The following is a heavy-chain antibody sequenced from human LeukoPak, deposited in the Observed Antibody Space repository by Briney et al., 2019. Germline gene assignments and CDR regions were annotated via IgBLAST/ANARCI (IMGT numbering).Heavy chain of an antibody. D-gene: IGHD3-3*01. CDR3: ARNHPHDFYYMDV. V-gene: IGHV4-4*07. J-gene: IGHJ6*03. CDR2: IYTSGST. CDR1: GGSISSYY. Sequence: SETLSLTCTVSGGSISSYYWSWIRQPAGKGLEWIGRIYTSGSTTYNPSLKSRVTMSVDTSKSQFSLKLSSVTAADTAVYYCARNHPHDFYYMDVWGKGTTVTVSS.